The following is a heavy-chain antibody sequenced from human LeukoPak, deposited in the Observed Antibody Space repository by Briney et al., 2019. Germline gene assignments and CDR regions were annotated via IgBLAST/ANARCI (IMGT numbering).Heavy chain of an antibody. CDR2: ISGSGGST. Sequence: GGSLRLSCAASGFTFSSYGMSWVRHAPGKGLEWVSAISGSGGSTYYADSVKGRFTISRDNSRNTLYLQMNSLRAEDTAVYYCAKDAWFGELSYYFDYWGQGTLVTVSS. CDR1: GFTFSSYG. D-gene: IGHD3-10*01. J-gene: IGHJ4*02. CDR3: AKDAWFGELSYYFDY. V-gene: IGHV3-23*01.